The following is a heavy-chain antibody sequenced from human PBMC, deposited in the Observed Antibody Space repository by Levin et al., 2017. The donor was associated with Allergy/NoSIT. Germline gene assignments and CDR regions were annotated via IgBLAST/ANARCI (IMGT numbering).Heavy chain of an antibody. J-gene: IGHJ3*01. CDR2: IYTGGSR. Sequence: GESLKISCAASGFTVSSNYMSWVRQAPGKGLEWVSVIYTGGSRYYADNVKGRFIISRDESKNTLQLQMNSLRPEDTAVYYCAKERGDAFDVWGQGTGVTVFS. CDR3: AKERGDAFDV. V-gene: IGHV3-66*02. CDR1: GFTVSSNY.